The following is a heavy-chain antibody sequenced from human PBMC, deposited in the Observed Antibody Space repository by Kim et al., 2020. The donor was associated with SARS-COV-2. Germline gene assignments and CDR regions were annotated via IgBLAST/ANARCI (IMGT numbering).Heavy chain of an antibody. CDR3: AREGHTADVSGGFDP. Sequence: GGSLRLSCAASGFTFSDYSMNWVRQAPGKGLEWVSYISPSSSIIHYADSVKGRFIISRDNAKNSLYLQMNSLRDEDMAVYYCAREGHTADVSGGFDPWGQGTLVTVSS. CDR2: ISPSSSII. D-gene: IGHD3-16*01. V-gene: IGHV3-48*02. J-gene: IGHJ5*02. CDR1: GFTFSDYS.